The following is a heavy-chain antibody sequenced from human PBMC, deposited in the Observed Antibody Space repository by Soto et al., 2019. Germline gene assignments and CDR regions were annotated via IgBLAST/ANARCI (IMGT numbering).Heavy chain of an antibody. Sequence: SETLSLTCTVSGGSISSGNYYWSWIRQSPGKGLEWIGYIYSTGSSYYNPSLRSRVSMSVDTSKNQFSLNLSSVTAADTAVYCCPRDEYSSSWEVDYYYGMDVWGQGTTVTVSS. V-gene: IGHV4-30-4*02. D-gene: IGHD6-6*01. CDR3: PRDEYSSSWEVDYYYGMDV. CDR2: IYSTGSS. CDR1: GGSISSGNYY. J-gene: IGHJ6*02.